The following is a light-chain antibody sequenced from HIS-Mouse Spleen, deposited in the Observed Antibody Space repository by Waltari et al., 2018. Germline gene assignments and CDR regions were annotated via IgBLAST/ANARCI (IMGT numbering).Light chain of an antibody. J-gene: IGLJ1*01. Sequence: YVLTQPPSASVAPGKTARITCGGNNIGSKSVHGYQQKPGQAPVLVVYDDSDRPSGIPERFSGSNSANTATLTISRVEAGDEADYYCQVWDSSSDHYVFGTGTKVTVL. CDR3: QVWDSSSDHYV. CDR2: DDS. V-gene: IGLV3-21*03. CDR1: NIGSKS.